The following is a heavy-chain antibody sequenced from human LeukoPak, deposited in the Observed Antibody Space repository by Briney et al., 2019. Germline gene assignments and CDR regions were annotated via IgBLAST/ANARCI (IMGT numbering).Heavy chain of an antibody. V-gene: IGHV3-7*01. CDR3: ARGKWSWVVPAAMYYFDY. J-gene: IGHJ4*02. Sequence: GGSLRLSCAASGFTFSSYWMSWVRQAPGKGLEWVANIKQDGSEKYYVDSVKGRFTISRDNAKNSLYLQMNSLRAEDTAVYYCARGKWSWVVPAAMYYFDYWGQGTLVTVSS. D-gene: IGHD2-2*01. CDR1: GFTFSSYW. CDR2: IKQDGSEK.